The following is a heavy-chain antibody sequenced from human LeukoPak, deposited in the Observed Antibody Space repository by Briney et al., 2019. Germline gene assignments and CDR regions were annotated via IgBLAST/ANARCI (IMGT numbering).Heavy chain of an antibody. V-gene: IGHV1-2*02. CDR2: INPNSGGT. Sequence: ASVKVSCKASGYTFTGYYMHWVRQAPGQGLEWMGWINPNSGGTNYAQKFQGRVTMTRDTSISTAYMELSRLRSDDTAVYYCARERNTVAGTKAGPDYWGQGTLVTVSS. D-gene: IGHD6-19*01. CDR1: GYTFTGYY. CDR3: ARERNTVAGTKAGPDY. J-gene: IGHJ4*02.